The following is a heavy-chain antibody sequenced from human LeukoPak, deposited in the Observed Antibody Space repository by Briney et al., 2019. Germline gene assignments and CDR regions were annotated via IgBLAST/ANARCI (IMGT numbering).Heavy chain of an antibody. D-gene: IGHD3-10*01. J-gene: IGHJ4*02. V-gene: IGHV1-69*01. CDR2: IIPIFGTA. CDR3: ARGGFGELLYAFDY. CDR1: GGTFSSYA. Sequence: ASVKVSCKASGGTFSSYAISWVRQAPGQGLEWMGGIIPIFGTANYAQKFQGRVTITADESTSTAYMELSSLRSEDTAVYYCARGGFGELLYAFDYWGQRTLGTVSS.